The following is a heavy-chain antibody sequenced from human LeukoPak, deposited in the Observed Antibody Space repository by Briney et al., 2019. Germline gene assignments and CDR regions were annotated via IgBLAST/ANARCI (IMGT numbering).Heavy chain of an antibody. CDR1: GFTFSSYG. V-gene: IGHV3-30*18. CDR3: AKDGSDLKTPYYYYGMDV. D-gene: IGHD3-10*01. CDR2: ISYDGSNK. J-gene: IGHJ6*02. Sequence: GGSLGLSCAASGFTFSSYGMHWVRQAPGKGLEWVAVISYDGSNKYYADSVKSRFTISRDNSKNTLYLQMNSLRAEDTAVYYCAKDGSDLKTPYYYYGMDVWGQGTTVTVSS.